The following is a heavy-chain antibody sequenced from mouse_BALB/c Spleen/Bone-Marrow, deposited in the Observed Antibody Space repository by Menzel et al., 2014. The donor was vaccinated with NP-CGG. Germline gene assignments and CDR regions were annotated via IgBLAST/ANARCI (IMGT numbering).Heavy chain of an antibody. CDR3: ARRDYGYDRDWYFDV. Sequence: VQLQQSGAELVRPGASVKLSCKASGYSFASYWMNWVKQRPGQGLEWIGMIHPSDSETRLNQKFKDKATLTVDKSSSTAYMQLSSPTSEDSAVYYCARRDYGYDRDWYFDVWGAGTTVTVSS. J-gene: IGHJ1*01. CDR2: IHPSDSET. V-gene: IGHV1-61*01. CDR1: GYSFASYW. D-gene: IGHD2-2*01.